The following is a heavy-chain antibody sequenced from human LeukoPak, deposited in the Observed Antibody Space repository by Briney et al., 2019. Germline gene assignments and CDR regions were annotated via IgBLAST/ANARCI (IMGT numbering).Heavy chain of an antibody. CDR1: GYSFTNYW. Sequence: GESLKISCKGSGYSFTNYWIGWLRQMPGKGLEWMGIISPPDSDTRYSPSFQGQVTISVDKSISTAYLQWSSLKASDTAIYYCARRPKETFDSWGQGTMVTVSS. V-gene: IGHV5-51*01. CDR3: ARRPKETFDS. J-gene: IGHJ3*01. CDR2: ISPPDSDT.